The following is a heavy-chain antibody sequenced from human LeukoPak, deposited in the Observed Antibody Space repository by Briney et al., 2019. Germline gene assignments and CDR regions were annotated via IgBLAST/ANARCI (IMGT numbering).Heavy chain of an antibody. CDR2: ISYDGSNK. CDR3: AKDRDAFDI. Sequence: GRSLRLSCAASGFTFSSYGMHWVRQAPGKGLEWVAVISYDGSNKYYADSVKGRFTISRDNSKNTLYLQMNSLRAEGTAVYYCAKDRDAFDIWGQGTMFTVSS. V-gene: IGHV3-30*18. CDR1: GFTFSSYG. J-gene: IGHJ3*02.